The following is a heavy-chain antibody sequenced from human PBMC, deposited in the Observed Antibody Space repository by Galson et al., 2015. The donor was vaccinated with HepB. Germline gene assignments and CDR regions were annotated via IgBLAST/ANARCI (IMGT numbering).Heavy chain of an antibody. Sequence: SLRLSCAASGFTFSTYALNWVRQAPGKGLEWVSTISGSGDTTDYADSVKGRFTISRDISENTLYLQMSSLRADDTAVYYCAMCRGGLGGASDYWGQGTLDTVSS. CDR2: ISGSGDTT. CDR3: AMCRGGLGGASDY. CDR1: GFTFSTYA. J-gene: IGHJ4*02. D-gene: IGHD3-16*01. V-gene: IGHV3-23*01.